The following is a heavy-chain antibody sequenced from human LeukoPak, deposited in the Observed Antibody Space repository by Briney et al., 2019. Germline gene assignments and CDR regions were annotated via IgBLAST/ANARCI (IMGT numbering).Heavy chain of an antibody. CDR3: ATSSYRLLGRDFDY. D-gene: IGHD2-2*01. CDR1: GYIFTNFG. Sequence: ASVKVSCKAFGYIFTNFGITWVRQAPGQGLEWMGWISAYNGDTKYGQSFQGRVTMTTDTSTNTAYMDLRSLSSDDTAVYYCATSSYRLLGRDFDYWGQGTLVTVSS. J-gene: IGHJ4*02. CDR2: ISAYNGDT. V-gene: IGHV1-18*01.